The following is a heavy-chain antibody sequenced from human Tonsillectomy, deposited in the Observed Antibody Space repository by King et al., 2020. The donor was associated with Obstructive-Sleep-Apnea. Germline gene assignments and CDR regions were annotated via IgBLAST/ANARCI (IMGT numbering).Heavy chain of an antibody. Sequence: VQLVESGGGLVQPGGSLRLSCAASGFSFSSYSMNWVRQAPGKGLEWLSYIRSSSSTIYYADSVNGRFTISRDNAKNSLFLKMNGLSAEDTAVYYCARDHVGDYSSLDYWGQGTLVTVSS. CDR3: ARDHVGDYSSLDY. V-gene: IGHV3-48*04. J-gene: IGHJ4*02. CDR2: IRSSSSTI. CDR1: GFSFSSYS. D-gene: IGHD4-17*01.